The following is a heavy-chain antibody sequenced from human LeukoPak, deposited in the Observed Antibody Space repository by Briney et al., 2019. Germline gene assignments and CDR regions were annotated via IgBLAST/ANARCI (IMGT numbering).Heavy chain of an antibody. CDR2: IWFDGSNE. CDR1: GFTFSSYG. Sequence: GGSLRLSCAGSGFTFSSYGMQWVRQAPGKGLEWVAVIWFDGSNEYYADSVKGRFTISRDNSKSTLYLQMSSLRAEDTALYYCARQSGYSYGYNAFDIWGQGTMVTVSS. D-gene: IGHD5-18*01. CDR3: ARQSGYSYGYNAFDI. J-gene: IGHJ3*02. V-gene: IGHV3-33*01.